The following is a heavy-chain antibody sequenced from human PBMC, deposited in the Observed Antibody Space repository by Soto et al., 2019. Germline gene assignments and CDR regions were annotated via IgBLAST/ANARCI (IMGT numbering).Heavy chain of an antibody. CDR1: GDSISNGYYT. J-gene: IGHJ4*02. CDR3: ARWPSGDKVDY. D-gene: IGHD3-10*01. V-gene: IGHV4-30-4*01. CDR2: IYNSVNT. Sequence: QVQLQESGPGLVEPSQTLSLTCTVSGDSISNGYYTWSWIRPPPGKDLEWIGHIYNSVNTYSNPSLKSRVTISADTSKNQFSLKLSSVTAAYTAVYYCARWPSGDKVDYWGQGTLVTVSS.